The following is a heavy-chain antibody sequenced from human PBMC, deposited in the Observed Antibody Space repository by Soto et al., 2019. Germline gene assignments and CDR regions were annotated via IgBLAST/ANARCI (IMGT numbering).Heavy chain of an antibody. CDR2: IVPVFGRP. J-gene: IGHJ4*02. Sequence: SVKVSCKASGASFSNFGISWVRQAPGQGLEWMGGIVPVFGRPNYAQRFRGRLTITADESTSTGYMGLISLRSDDTAVYSCAREGGGYNFWGEGTQDTVSS. CDR3: AREGGGYNF. V-gene: IGHV1-69*13. CDR1: GASFSNFG. D-gene: IGHD5-12*01.